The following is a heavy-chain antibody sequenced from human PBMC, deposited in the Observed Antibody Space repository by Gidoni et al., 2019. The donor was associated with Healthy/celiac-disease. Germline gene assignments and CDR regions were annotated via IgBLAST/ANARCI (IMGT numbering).Heavy chain of an antibody. Sequence: QLQLQESGPGLVKPSETLSLTCTVSGGSISSSSYYWGWIRQPPGKGLEWIGSIYYSGSTYYNPSLKSRVTISVDTSKNQFSLKLSSVTAADTAVYYCARHDYGDYPFDPWGQGTLVTVSS. CDR3: ARHDYGDYPFDP. J-gene: IGHJ5*02. V-gene: IGHV4-39*01. CDR2: IYYSGST. CDR1: GGSISSSSYY. D-gene: IGHD4-17*01.